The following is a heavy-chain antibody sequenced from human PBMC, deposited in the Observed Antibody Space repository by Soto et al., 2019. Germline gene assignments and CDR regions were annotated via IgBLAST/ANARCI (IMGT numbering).Heavy chain of an antibody. CDR2: IIPILGVA. J-gene: IGHJ3*02. D-gene: IGHD3-10*01. CDR3: ARSTVRGVILADDAFDI. CDR1: GGTFSSYT. Sequence: QVQLVQSGAEVKKPGSSVKVSCKASGGTFSSYTISWVRQAPGQGLEWMGRIIPILGVANYAQKFQGRVTITADEATSTAYMELSSLRSEDTAVYYCARSTVRGVILADDAFDIWGQGTMVTVSS. V-gene: IGHV1-69*02.